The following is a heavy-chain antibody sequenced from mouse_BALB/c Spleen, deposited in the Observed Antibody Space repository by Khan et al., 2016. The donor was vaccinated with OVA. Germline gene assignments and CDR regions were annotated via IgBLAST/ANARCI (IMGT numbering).Heavy chain of an antibody. Sequence: QVQLQQPGAELVKPGSSLKISCKASGYTFTSYYMYWVKQRPGQGLEWIGGINPSNGGTHFNEKFTSKATLTVDKSSSTAYMQLSSLTSNDSAVYYCARSGYGDPFAYWCQGTLVTVSA. D-gene: IGHD2-13*01. CDR2: INPSNGGT. CDR1: GYTFTSYY. J-gene: IGHJ3*01. CDR3: ARSGYGDPFAY. V-gene: IGHV1S81*02.